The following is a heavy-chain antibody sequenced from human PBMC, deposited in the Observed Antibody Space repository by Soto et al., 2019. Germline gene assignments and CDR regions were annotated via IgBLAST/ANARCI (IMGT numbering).Heavy chain of an antibody. V-gene: IGHV1-69*13. D-gene: IGHD6-6*01. CDR3: ARLSSSLDY. CDR1: GGTFSSYA. Sequence: SVKVSCKASGGTFSSYAISWVRQAPGQGLEWMGGIIPIFGTANYAQKFQGRVTITADESTSTACMELRSLRSDDTAVYYCARLSSSLDYWGQGTLVTVSS. J-gene: IGHJ4*02. CDR2: IIPIFGTA.